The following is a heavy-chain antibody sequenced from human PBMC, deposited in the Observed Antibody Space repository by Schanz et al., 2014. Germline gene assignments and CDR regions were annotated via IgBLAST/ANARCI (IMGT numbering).Heavy chain of an antibody. Sequence: EAQLLESGGGLVQPGGSLRLSCAASGFTFSSYAMSWVRQAPGKGLEWVSAISGSGGSTYYADSVKGRFTISRDNSKNTLYLQMNSLRAEDTAVYYCAKGRFGELSAFDIWGQGTMVNVSS. V-gene: IGHV3-23*01. D-gene: IGHD3-10*01. CDR2: ISGSGGST. CDR3: AKGRFGELSAFDI. J-gene: IGHJ3*02. CDR1: GFTFSSYA.